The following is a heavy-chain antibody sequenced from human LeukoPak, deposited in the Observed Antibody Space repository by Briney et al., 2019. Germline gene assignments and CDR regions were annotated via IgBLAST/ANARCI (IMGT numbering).Heavy chain of an antibody. J-gene: IGHJ5*02. CDR3: ARLGMGIKPAAPA. CDR2: ISTMSNYI. Sequence: GGSLRLSCAASGFDFSTYAINWVRQAPGKGLEWVSSISTMSNYIFYGDSVKGRFTISRDNAKKTFYLQMNSLRAEDTAVYYCARLGMGIKPAAPAWGQGTLVTVSS. CDR1: GFDFSTYA. D-gene: IGHD1-14*01. V-gene: IGHV3-21*01.